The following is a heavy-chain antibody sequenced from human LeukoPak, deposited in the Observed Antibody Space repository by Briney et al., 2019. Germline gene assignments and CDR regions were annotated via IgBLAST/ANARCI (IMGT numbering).Heavy chain of an antibody. V-gene: IGHV3-30*02. D-gene: IGHD5-18*01. CDR2: IRYDGNNG. CDR3: ARGVRGYSYGSRFDY. Sequence: PGVSVTLSCAASGFIFNSYDMLWLRQAPGKGREWVAFIRYDGNNGNYVDSVKGRFTVSRDNAKNSLYLQMNSLRDEDTAVYYCARGVRGYSYGSRFDYWGQGTLVTVSS. J-gene: IGHJ4*02. CDR1: GFIFNSYD.